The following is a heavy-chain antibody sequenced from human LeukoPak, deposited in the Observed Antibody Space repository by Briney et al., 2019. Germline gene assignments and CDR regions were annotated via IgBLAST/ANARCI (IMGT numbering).Heavy chain of an antibody. V-gene: IGHV3-23*01. J-gene: IGHJ3*02. D-gene: IGHD3-22*01. CDR1: GFTFSSYA. CDR2: ISGSGGST. Sequence: GGSLRLSCAASGFTFSSYAMSWVRQAPGKGLECVSAISGSGGSTYYADSVKGRFTISRDNSKNTLYLQMNSLRAEDTAVYYCAKSRPTYDSSGYYYVHGAFDIWGQGTMVTVSS. CDR3: AKSRPTYDSSGYYYVHGAFDI.